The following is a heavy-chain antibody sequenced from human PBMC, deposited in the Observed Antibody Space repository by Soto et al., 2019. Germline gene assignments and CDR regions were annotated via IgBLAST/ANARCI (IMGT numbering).Heavy chain of an antibody. V-gene: IGHV3-21*01. CDR1: GFTFSSYS. D-gene: IGHD3-3*01. CDR2: ISSSSSYI. Sequence: PGGSLRLSCAASGFTFSSYSMNWVRQAPGKGLEWVSSISSSSSYIYYADSVKGRFTISRDNAKNSLYLQMNSLRAEDTAVYYCARGQRVFWSGYSSSRGNWFDPWGQGTLVTVSS. CDR3: ARGQRVFWSGYSSSRGNWFDP. J-gene: IGHJ5*02.